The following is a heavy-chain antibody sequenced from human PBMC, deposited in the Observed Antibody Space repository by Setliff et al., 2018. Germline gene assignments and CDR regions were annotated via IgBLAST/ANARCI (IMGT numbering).Heavy chain of an antibody. CDR1: GFSFNNYW. D-gene: IGHD3-22*01. CDR3: ARVHYETSTYSPTLFDH. Sequence: LSLSCEASGFSFNNYWMYWVRQVPGKGLVWVSGINKDGDGTRYADSMKGRLTISRDNSKNSVFLQMNGLRVEDTAVYYCARVHYETSTYSPTLFDHWGQGALVTVSS. J-gene: IGHJ4*02. CDR2: INKDGDGT. V-gene: IGHV3-74*01.